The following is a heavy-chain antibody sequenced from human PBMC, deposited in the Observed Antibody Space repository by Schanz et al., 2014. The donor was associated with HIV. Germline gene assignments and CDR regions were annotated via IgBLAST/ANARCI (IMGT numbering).Heavy chain of an antibody. Sequence: QLQLVQSGAEVKQPGASVRVSCKASGYTFTGYYMHWVRQAPGQGLEWMGWISAYNGNTNYAQKLQGRVTMTTDTSTSTAYMDLRSLRSDDTAVYYCARGAAEMATMTPWRYWGQGTLVSVSS. CDR2: ISAYNGNT. J-gene: IGHJ4*02. CDR1: GYTFTGYY. D-gene: IGHD5-12*01. V-gene: IGHV1-18*04. CDR3: ARGAAEMATMTPWRY.